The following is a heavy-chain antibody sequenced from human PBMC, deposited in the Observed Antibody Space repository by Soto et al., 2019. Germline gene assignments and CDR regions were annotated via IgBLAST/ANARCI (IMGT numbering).Heavy chain of an antibody. V-gene: IGHV1-2*04. Sequence: QLVQSGAEVKNPGASVKVSCTASGYTFTDYYIHWVRQAPGQGLEWMGWINPNSGGTNYAQKFQGWLTMTRDPSVSTAYMELSRLTSDDTAVYYCARDILNSNYGLDYYYYGMGVWGQGTTVTVSS. CDR1: GYTFTDYY. J-gene: IGHJ6*02. CDR2: INPNSGGT. CDR3: ARDILNSNYGLDYYYYGMGV. D-gene: IGHD4-4*01.